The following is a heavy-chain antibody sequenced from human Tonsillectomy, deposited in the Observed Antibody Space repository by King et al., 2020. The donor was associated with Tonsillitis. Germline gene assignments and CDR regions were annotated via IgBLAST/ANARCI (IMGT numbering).Heavy chain of an antibody. D-gene: IGHD1-1*01. J-gene: IGHJ6*02. V-gene: IGHV3-30*04. CDR2: ISYDGNNK. CDR1: GFTFSNYP. Sequence: VQLVESGGGVVQPGRSLRLSCAASGFTFSNYPMHWVRQAPGKGLEWVAVISYDGNNKYYADSVKGRFTISRENSKNTLYLQMNSLRAEDTAVFYCARDGVQIQHGMDVWGQGTTVTVSS. CDR3: ARDGVQIQHGMDV.